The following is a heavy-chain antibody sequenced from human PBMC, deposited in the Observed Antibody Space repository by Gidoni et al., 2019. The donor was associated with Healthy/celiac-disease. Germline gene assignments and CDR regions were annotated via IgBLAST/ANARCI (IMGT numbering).Heavy chain of an antibody. D-gene: IGHD2-15*01. V-gene: IGHV3-30*18. CDR3: AKGGPYSVDHSIFDY. CDR2: ISYDGSNK. J-gene: IGHJ4*02. Sequence: QLQLVESGGAVVQPGRSLSLSCAASGFTVRRYGMHWVRQAPGKGLEWVAVISYDGSNKYYADSVKGRFTITRDNSKNTLYLQMNGLRAEDTAVYYCAKGGPYSVDHSIFDYWGQGTLVTVSS. CDR1: GFTVRRYG.